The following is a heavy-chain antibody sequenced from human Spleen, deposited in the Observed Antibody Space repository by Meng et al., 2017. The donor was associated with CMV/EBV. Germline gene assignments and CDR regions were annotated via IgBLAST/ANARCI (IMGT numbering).Heavy chain of an antibody. J-gene: IGHJ6*02. CDR2: IHYSGGT. Sequence: SETLSLTCTVSGGSISSGGYYWTWVRQHPGKGLEWIGYIHYSGGTYDNPSLRSRVTISVDVFKNQFSLKLSSVTAADTAVYYCARIVPVRYYYYGMDVWGQGTTVTVSS. CDR3: ARIVPVRYYYYGMDV. CDR1: GGSISSGGYY. D-gene: IGHD2-2*01. V-gene: IGHV4-31*03.